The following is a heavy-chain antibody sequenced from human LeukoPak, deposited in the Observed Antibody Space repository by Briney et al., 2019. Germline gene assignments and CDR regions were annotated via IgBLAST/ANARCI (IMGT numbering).Heavy chain of an antibody. CDR3: AKSMVRGYYYYYMDV. V-gene: IGHV3-30*02. CDR2: IRDDVSNK. D-gene: IGHD3-10*01. J-gene: IGHJ6*03. Sequence: GGSLRLSCAASGFTFSSYGMHWVRQAPGKGLEWVAFIRDDVSNKYYADSAKGRFTISRDNSKNTLYLQMKSLRAEDTAVYYCAKSMVRGYYYYYMDVWGKGTTVTVSS. CDR1: GFTFSSYG.